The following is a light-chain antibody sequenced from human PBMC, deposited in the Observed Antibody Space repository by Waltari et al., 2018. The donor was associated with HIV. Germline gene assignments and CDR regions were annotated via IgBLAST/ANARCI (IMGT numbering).Light chain of an antibody. Sequence: QSALTQPASVSGSPGQSITISCTGTSSDVGHDNLVSWYQQHPGKAPKRMIYEVIKRPSGVSNRFSGSKSGNTASLTISGLQAEDEADYYCCSYETSSTVIFGGGTKLTVL. CDR2: EVI. V-gene: IGLV2-23*02. CDR3: CSYETSSTVI. J-gene: IGLJ2*01. CDR1: SSDVGHDNL.